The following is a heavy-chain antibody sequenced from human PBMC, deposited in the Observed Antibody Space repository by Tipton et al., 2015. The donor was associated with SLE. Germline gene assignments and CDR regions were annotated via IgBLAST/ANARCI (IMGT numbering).Heavy chain of an antibody. Sequence: TLSLTCTVSGGSISSSYWSWIRQPAGKGLEWIGRIYTSGSTNYNPSLKSRVTMSVDTSKNQFSLKQSSVTAADAAVYYCARAGLVVYATPGWYFDLWGRGTLVTVSS. D-gene: IGHD2-8*02. CDR2: IYTSGST. V-gene: IGHV4-4*07. J-gene: IGHJ2*01. CDR1: GGSISSSY. CDR3: ARAGLVVYATPGWYFDL.